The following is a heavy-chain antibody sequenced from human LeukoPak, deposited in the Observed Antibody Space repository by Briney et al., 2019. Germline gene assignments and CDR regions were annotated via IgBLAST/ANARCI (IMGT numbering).Heavy chain of an antibody. D-gene: IGHD3-16*01. CDR3: AKVGDNWDFDY. CDR1: GFTFDEYG. CDR2: IKWNGGSI. J-gene: IGHJ4*02. V-gene: IGHV3-20*04. Sequence: GGSLRLSCAASGFTFDEYGMTWVRQVQGKGLEWVSSIKWNGGSIGYAESVKGRFTISRDNAKKSAYLQMNSLRTEDTAVYYCAKVGDNWDFDYWGQGTLVSVSS.